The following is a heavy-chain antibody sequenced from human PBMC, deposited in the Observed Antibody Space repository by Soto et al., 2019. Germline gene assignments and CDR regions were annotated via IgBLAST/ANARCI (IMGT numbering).Heavy chain of an antibody. CDR1: GGSVSSGSYF. CDR2: IYYSGST. Sequence: QVQLQESGPGLVKPSETLSLTCTVSGGSVSSGSYFWSWIRQPPGKGLEWIGYIYYSGSTNYNPSLKRRVTISVDTSKNQFSLKLSSVTAADTAVYYCARLSSIAVAATVWGQGTLVTVSS. V-gene: IGHV4-61*01. D-gene: IGHD6-19*01. J-gene: IGHJ4*02. CDR3: ARLSSIAVAATV.